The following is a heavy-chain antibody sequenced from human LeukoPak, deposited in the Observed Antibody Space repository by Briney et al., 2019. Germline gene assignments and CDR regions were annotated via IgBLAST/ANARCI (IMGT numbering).Heavy chain of an antibody. D-gene: IGHD4-17*01. Sequence: KTSQTLSLTCTVSGGSLSSGGYYWSWIRQPAGKGLEWIGRIYTNGNTNYNPSLKSRVTISVDTSKNQFSLKLSSVTAADTAVYYCARERPAYGDYPRYAFDIWGQGTMVTVSS. CDR3: ARERPAYGDYPRYAFDI. CDR2: IYTNGNT. CDR1: GGSLSSGGYY. J-gene: IGHJ3*02. V-gene: IGHV4-61*02.